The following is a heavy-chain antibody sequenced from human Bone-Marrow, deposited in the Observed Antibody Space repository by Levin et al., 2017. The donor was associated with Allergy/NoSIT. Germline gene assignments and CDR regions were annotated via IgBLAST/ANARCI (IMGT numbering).Heavy chain of an antibody. V-gene: IGHV3-30*18. D-gene: IGHD6-19*01. Sequence: GESLKISCAASGFRFSSYAMHWVRQAPGKGLEWVALISYAGSNDYYADSVKGRFTISRDNSKNTLYLQMESLRTEDTAVYYCAKLAGVLDYWGQGTLVTVSS. CDR3: AKLAGVLDY. J-gene: IGHJ4*02. CDR1: GFRFSSYA. CDR2: ISYAGSND.